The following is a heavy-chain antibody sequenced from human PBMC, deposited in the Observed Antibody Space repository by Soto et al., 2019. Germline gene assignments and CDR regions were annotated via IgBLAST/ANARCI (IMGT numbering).Heavy chain of an antibody. D-gene: IGHD5-12*01. V-gene: IGHV4-59*08. CDR3: ARQIGVATIRSYYFDY. CDR1: GGSISSYY. CDR2: IYYSGST. J-gene: IGHJ4*02. Sequence: SETLSLTCTVSGGSISSYYWSWIRQPPGKGLEWIGYIYYSGSTNYNPSLKSRVTISVDTSKTQFSLKLSSVTAADTAVYYCARQIGVATIRSYYFDYWGQGTLVTVSS.